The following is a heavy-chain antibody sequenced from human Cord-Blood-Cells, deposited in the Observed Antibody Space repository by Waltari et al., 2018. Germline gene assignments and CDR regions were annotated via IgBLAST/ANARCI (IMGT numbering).Heavy chain of an antibody. V-gene: IGHV3-21*01. J-gene: IGHJ4*02. D-gene: IGHD1-20*01. CDR2: ISSSSSYI. CDR3: ARGLNWNFDY. Sequence: NWVRQAPGKGLEWVSSISSSSSYIYYADSVKGRFTISRDNAKNSLYLQMNSLRAEDTAVYYCARGLNWNFDYWGQGTLVTVSS.